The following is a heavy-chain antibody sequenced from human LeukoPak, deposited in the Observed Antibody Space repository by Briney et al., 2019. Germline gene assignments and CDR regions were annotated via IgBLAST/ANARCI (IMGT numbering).Heavy chain of an antibody. CDR1: GYTFSSYG. V-gene: IGHV1-18*01. CDR3: ARPRSDSSGYYYGEYFDY. J-gene: IGHJ4*02. CDR2: ISAYNGNT. Sequence: ASVKVSCKASGYTFSSYGISWVRQAPGQGLEWMGWISAYNGNTNYAQKLQGRVTMTTDTSTSTAYMELRSLRSDDTAVYYCARPRSDSSGYYYGEYFDYWGQGTLVTVSS. D-gene: IGHD3-22*01.